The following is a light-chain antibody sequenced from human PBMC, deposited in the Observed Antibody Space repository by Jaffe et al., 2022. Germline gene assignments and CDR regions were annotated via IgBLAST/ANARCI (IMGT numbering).Light chain of an antibody. V-gene: IGKV1-12*01. CDR1: RTITW. J-gene: IGKJ4*01. Sequence: DIQMTQSPSFVSASVGDRVTITCRPSRTITWLVWYQQIPGRAPKHLINSGSNGVSSRFSASGSGTEFTLTISNLQPEDFATYYCQQADVFPLAFGGGTKVEI. CDR3: QQADVFPLA. CDR2: SGS.